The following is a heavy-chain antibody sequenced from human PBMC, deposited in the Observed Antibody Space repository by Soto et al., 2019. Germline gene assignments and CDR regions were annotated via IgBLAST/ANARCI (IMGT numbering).Heavy chain of an antibody. V-gene: IGHV3-23*01. D-gene: IGHD2-2*01. CDR1: GFTFSIYS. CDR2: ISGSGGST. J-gene: IGHJ6*02. CDR3: AKAQDIVVVPAAMGV. Sequence: PGGSLRLSCAASGFTFSIYSMNWVRQAPGKGLEWVSAISGSGGSTYYADSVKGRFTISRDNSKNTLYLQMNSLRAEDTTVYYCAKAQDIVVVPAAMGVWGQGSRVTVSS.